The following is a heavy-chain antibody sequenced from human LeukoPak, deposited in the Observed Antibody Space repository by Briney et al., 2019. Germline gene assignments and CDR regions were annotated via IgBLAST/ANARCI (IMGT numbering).Heavy chain of an antibody. J-gene: IGHJ4*01. CDR2: ISHTGVT. D-gene: IGHD2-15*01. Sequence: SETLSLTCSVSGFSISSAYHWGWIRQPPGGRLEWIGSISHTGVTYYNPSFNSRLTISLDTSKDEFSLQLTSVTAADTAMFYCARDDIVFEYSGPGIVVTVSP. V-gene: IGHV4-38-2*02. CDR1: GFSISSAYH. CDR3: ARDDIVFEY.